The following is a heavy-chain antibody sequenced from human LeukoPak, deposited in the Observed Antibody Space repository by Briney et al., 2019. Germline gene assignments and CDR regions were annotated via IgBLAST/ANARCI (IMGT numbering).Heavy chain of an antibody. CDR3: ALCSGGSCYLFDY. V-gene: IGHV1-2*02. Sequence: ASVKVSCKASGYTFTGCYMHWVRQAPGQGLEWMGWINPNSGGTNYAQKFQGRVTMTRDTSISTAYMELSRLRPDDTAVYYCALCSGGSCYLFDYWGQGTLVTVSS. CDR1: GYTFTGCY. CDR2: INPNSGGT. D-gene: IGHD2-15*01. J-gene: IGHJ4*02.